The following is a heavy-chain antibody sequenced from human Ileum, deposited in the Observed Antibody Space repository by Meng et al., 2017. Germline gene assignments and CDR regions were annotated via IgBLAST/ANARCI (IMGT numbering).Heavy chain of an antibody. V-gene: IGHV3-20*04. CDR1: GFTFDDYG. Sequence: GESLKISCAASGFTFDDYGMSWVRQAPGKGLEWVSGINWNGGSTGYADSVKGRFTISRDNAKNSLYLQMNSLRAEDTALYYCARELRGYYDSSGYSHDAFDIWGQGKMV. CDR3: ARELRGYYDSSGYSHDAFDI. J-gene: IGHJ3*02. D-gene: IGHD3-22*01. CDR2: INWNGGST.